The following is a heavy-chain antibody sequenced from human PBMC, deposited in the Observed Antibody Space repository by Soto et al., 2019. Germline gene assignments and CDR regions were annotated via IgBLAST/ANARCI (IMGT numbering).Heavy chain of an antibody. Sequence: EVQLLESGGGLVQPGGSLRLSCAASGFTFSSYAMSWVRQALGKGLEWVSAISGSGGSTYYADSVKGRFTISRDNSKNTLYLQMNSLRAEDTAVYYCAKPLVFGYGWRYFDYWGQGTLVTVSS. CDR1: GFTFSSYA. CDR2: ISGSGGST. D-gene: IGHD5-18*01. J-gene: IGHJ4*02. CDR3: AKPLVFGYGWRYFDY. V-gene: IGHV3-23*01.